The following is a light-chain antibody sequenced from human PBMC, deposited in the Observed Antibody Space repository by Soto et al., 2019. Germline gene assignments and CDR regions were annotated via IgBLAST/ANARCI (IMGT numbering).Light chain of an antibody. V-gene: IGKV3-11*01. CDR3: QQRNNWPPFT. J-gene: IGKJ2*01. CDR1: QSVASY. CDR2: DAS. Sequence: EVVLTQSPATLSLSPGERATLSCRASQSVASYLAWYQHKPGQAPRLLIYDASNRVSGIPDRFSGSGSGTDVSLTIISLEPEDFAVYYCQQRNNWPPFTFGQGTKLEIK.